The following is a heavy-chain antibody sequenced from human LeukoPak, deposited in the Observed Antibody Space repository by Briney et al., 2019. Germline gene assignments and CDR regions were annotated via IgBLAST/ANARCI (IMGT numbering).Heavy chain of an antibody. V-gene: IGHV1-18*01. CDR1: GYTFTNYG. D-gene: IGHD2-15*01. Sequence: ASVKVSCKASGYTFTNYGVSWVRQAPGQGLEWMGWISAPNGNTNYAQNLQGRITMTTDTSTNTAYMELRSLRSDDTAVYYCARDRAVVVIAAPAYWGQGTLVTVSS. CDR2: ISAPNGNT. J-gene: IGHJ4*02. CDR3: ARDRAVVVIAAPAY.